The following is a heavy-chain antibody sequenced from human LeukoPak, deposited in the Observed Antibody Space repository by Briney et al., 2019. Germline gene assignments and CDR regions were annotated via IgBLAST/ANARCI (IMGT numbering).Heavy chain of an antibody. D-gene: IGHD2-21*01. Sequence: PGGSLRLSCAASGFTFSDYYMSWIRQAPGKGLEWVSYISSRGSNIYYADSVTGRFTISRDNAKNSLFLQMNSLRPEDTAIYYCAGGRYSADYWGQGTLVTVSS. J-gene: IGHJ4*02. V-gene: IGHV3-11*01. CDR3: AGGRYSADY. CDR2: ISSRGSNI. CDR1: GFTFSDYY.